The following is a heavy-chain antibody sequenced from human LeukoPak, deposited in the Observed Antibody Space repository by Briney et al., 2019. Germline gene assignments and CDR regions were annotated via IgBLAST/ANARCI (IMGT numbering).Heavy chain of an antibody. D-gene: IGHD3-10*01. Sequence: GASVKVSCKASGYTFTGYYMHWVRQAPGQGLEWMGWINPNSGGTNYAQKFQGRVTMTRDTSISTAYMELSRLRSDDTAVCYCARDVPHGSGSYWVAFDIWGQGTMVTVSS. CDR3: ARDVPHGSGSYWVAFDI. CDR1: GYTFTGYY. V-gene: IGHV1-2*02. J-gene: IGHJ3*02. CDR2: INPNSGGT.